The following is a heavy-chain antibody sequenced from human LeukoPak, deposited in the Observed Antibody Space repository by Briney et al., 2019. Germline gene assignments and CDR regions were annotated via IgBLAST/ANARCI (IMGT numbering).Heavy chain of an antibody. J-gene: IGHJ4*02. CDR3: ASPMYYYGSGSYSYFDY. CDR1: GGSISSSSYY. Sequence: SETLSLTCTVSGGSISSSSYYWGWVRQPPGKGLEWIGSIYYSGSTYYNPSLKSRVTISVDTSKDQFSLKLSSVTAADTAVYYCASPMYYYGSGSYSYFDYWGQGTLVTVSS. D-gene: IGHD3-10*01. CDR2: IYYSGST. V-gene: IGHV4-39*07.